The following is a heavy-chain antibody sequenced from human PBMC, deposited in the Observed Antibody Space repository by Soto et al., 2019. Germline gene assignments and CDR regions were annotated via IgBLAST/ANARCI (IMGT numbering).Heavy chain of an antibody. CDR2: IYPGDSDT. Sequence: PGESLKISCKGSGYSFTSYWIGWVRQMPGKGLEWMGIIYPGDSDTRYSPSFQGQVTISADKSISTAYLQWSSLKASDTAMYYCARVGFDFWSGYSDDYYYMDVWGKGTTVTVSS. J-gene: IGHJ6*03. CDR1: GYSFTSYW. D-gene: IGHD3-3*01. V-gene: IGHV5-51*01. CDR3: ARVGFDFWSGYSDDYYYMDV.